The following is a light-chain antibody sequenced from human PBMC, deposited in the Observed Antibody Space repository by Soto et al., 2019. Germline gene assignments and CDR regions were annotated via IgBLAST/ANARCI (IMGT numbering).Light chain of an antibody. Sequence: QSALTQPRSVSGSPGQPVTISCTGTSSDVGAYNFVSWYQQHPGKAPQPMIYDVSKRPSGVPDRFSGSKSGNTASLTISGLQAEDVADYYCCSYAGSYTYVFGTGTKLTVL. CDR1: SSDVGAYNF. CDR3: CSYAGSYTYV. CDR2: DVS. V-gene: IGLV2-11*01. J-gene: IGLJ1*01.